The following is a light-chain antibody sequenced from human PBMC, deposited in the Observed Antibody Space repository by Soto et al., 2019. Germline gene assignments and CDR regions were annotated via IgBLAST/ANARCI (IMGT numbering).Light chain of an antibody. CDR2: DVN. V-gene: IGLV2-8*01. CDR1: SSDVGGYNY. Sequence: QSALAQPPSASGSPGQSVTISCTGTSSDVGGYNYVSWYQQHPGKATKLMIYDVNRRPSGVPDRFSASKSGNTASLTVSGLHAEDEADYYCTSYGGASNLLFGGGTQLTVL. J-gene: IGLJ2*01. CDR3: TSYGGASNLL.